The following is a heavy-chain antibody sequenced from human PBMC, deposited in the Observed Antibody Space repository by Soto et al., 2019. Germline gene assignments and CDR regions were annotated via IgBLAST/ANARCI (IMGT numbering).Heavy chain of an antibody. D-gene: IGHD2-2*01. Sequence: ASVKVSCKASGYTFTSYDINWVRQATGQGLEWMGWMNPNSGNTGYAQKFQGRVTMTRNTSISTAYMELSSLRSEDTAVYYCARVGYCSSTSCYAGYYYYMDVWGKGTTVTV. V-gene: IGHV1-8*01. CDR1: GYTFTSYD. CDR2: MNPNSGNT. J-gene: IGHJ6*03. CDR3: ARVGYCSSTSCYAGYYYYMDV.